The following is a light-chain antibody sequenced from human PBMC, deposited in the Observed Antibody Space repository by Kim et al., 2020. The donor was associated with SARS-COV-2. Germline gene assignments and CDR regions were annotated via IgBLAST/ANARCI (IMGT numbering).Light chain of an antibody. J-gene: IGKJ1*01. V-gene: IGKV1-5*03. Sequence: DIQMTQSPSTLSASVGDRVTITCRASQSISSWLAWYQQKPGKPPNVLIYQASTLESGVPSRFSGSGSGTEFTLTISSLHPDDFATYYCQHYDSYPLAYGQETKVDLK. CDR2: QAS. CDR1: QSISSW. CDR3: QHYDSYPLA.